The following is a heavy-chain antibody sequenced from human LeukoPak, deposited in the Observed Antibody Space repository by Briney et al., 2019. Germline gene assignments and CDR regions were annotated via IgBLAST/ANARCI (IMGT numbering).Heavy chain of an antibody. CDR2: INPYNGNT. CDR3: ARVEDRDYIWGSYRLADC. V-gene: IGHV1-18*04. CDR1: GYTITSYG. Sequence: ASVKVSCKASGYTITSYGISWVRQAPGQGLEWMGWINPYNGNTNYAQKLQGRVTMTTDTSTTTAYMELRSLRSDDTAVYYCARVEDRDYIWGSYRLADCWGQGTLVTVSS. D-gene: IGHD3-16*02. J-gene: IGHJ4*02.